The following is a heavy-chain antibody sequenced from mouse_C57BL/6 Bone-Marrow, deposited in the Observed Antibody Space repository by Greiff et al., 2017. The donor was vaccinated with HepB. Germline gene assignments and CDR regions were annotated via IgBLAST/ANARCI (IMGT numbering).Heavy chain of an antibody. V-gene: IGHV1-59*01. CDR2: IDPSDSYT. CDR1: GYTFTSYW. Sequence: QVQLQQPGAELVRPGTSVKSSCKASGYTFTSYWMHWVKQRPGQGLEWIGVIDPSDSYTNYNQKFKGKATLTVDTSSSTAYMQLSSLTSEDSAVYYCARSGGGYPWFAYWGQGTLVTVSA. J-gene: IGHJ3*01. CDR3: ARSGGGYPWFAY. D-gene: IGHD2-2*01.